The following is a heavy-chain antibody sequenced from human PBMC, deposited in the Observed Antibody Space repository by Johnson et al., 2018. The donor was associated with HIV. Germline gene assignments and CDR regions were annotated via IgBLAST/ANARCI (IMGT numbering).Heavy chain of an antibody. J-gene: IGHJ3*02. CDR2: INSGGST. V-gene: IGHV3-66*02. CDR1: GFSVSSNY. Sequence: VQLVESGGGLVQPGGSLRLSCAASGFSVSSNYMTWVRQGPGKGLEWVSVINSGGSTYYADSVKGRLTISRDNSKNTLYLQVNSLRAEDTAVYFCAKDRDQWYYYGSGTYYDAFDIWGQGTMVTVSS. CDR3: AKDRDQWYYYGSGTYYDAFDI. D-gene: IGHD3-10*01.